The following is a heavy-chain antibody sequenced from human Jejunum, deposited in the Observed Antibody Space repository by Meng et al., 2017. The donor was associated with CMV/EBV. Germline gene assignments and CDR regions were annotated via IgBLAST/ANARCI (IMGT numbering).Heavy chain of an antibody. CDR3: TRDSSRGWCYFDY. CDR2: IIPLLGIP. V-gene: IGHV1-69*10. Sequence: KASGGTFDSYAINWVRQAPGQGLEWMGGIIPLLGIPNFAQKFQGRVTITADKSRNTAYMELSSLRSDDTAVYYCTRDSSRGWCYFDYWGQGTLVTVSS. CDR1: GGTFDSYA. J-gene: IGHJ4*02. D-gene: IGHD6-19*01.